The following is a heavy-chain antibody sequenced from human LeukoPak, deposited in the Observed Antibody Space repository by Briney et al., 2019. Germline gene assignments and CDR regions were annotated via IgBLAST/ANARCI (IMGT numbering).Heavy chain of an antibody. Sequence: SETLSLTCTVSGGSISSGSYYWSWIRQPAGKGLEWIGRIYTSGSTNYNPSLKSRVTISVDTSKNQFSLKLSSVTAADTAVYYCARHRTLRHYMDVWGKGTTVTISS. D-gene: IGHD1-14*01. CDR1: GGSISSGSYY. V-gene: IGHV4-61*02. J-gene: IGHJ6*03. CDR2: IYTSGST. CDR3: ARHRTLRHYMDV.